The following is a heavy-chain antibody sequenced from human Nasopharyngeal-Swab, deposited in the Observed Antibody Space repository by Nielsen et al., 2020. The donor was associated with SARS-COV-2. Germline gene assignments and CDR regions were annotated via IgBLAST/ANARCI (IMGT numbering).Heavy chain of an antibody. CDR3: ARARGGSYYSPFDY. Sequence: GESLKISCAASGFTFSSYWMSWVRQAPGKGLEWVANIKQDGSEKYYVDSVKGRFTISRDNAKNSLYLQMNSLRAEDTAVYYCARARGGSYYSPFDYWGQGTLVTVSS. D-gene: IGHD1-26*01. CDR1: GFTFSSYW. CDR2: IKQDGSEK. V-gene: IGHV3-7*01. J-gene: IGHJ4*02.